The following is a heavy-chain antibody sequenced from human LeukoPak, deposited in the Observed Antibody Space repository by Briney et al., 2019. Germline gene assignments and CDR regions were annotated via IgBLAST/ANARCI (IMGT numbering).Heavy chain of an antibody. D-gene: IGHD3-22*01. V-gene: IGHV4-59*01. CDR1: GGSISSYY. CDR3: AKSSGYYYAFDI. Sequence: ASETLSLTCTVSGGSISSYYWSWIRQPPGKGLEWIGYIYYSGSTNYNPSLKSRVTISVDTSKNQFSLKLSSVTAADTAVYYCAKSSGYYYAFDIWGQGTMVTVSS. CDR2: IYYSGST. J-gene: IGHJ3*02.